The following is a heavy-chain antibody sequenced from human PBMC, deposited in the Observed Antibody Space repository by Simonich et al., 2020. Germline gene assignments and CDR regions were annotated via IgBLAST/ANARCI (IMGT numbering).Heavy chain of an antibody. CDR3: ARSTTGTTAFDI. CDR2: SSAYNGNT. Sequence: QVQLVQSGAEVKKPGASVKVSCKASGYTFTGYYMHWVRQAPGQGLEWKGWSSAYNGNTNYAQKRQGRVTMTTDTSTSTAYMELRSLRSDDTAVYYCARSTTGTTAFDIWGQGTMVTVSS. V-gene: IGHV1-18*04. CDR1: GYTFTGYY. J-gene: IGHJ3*02. D-gene: IGHD1-1*01.